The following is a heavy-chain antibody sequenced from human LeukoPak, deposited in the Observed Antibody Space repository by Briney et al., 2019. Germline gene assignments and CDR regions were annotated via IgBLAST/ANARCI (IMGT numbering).Heavy chain of an antibody. CDR3: ARHSGSGSLSRPFDP. Sequence: SETLSLTCTVSGDSVTSGTFYWAWLRQPPGKVLEWIATVYYTGTTYYNPSLKSRVTISMDTSKNQFSLDLSSVVAPDPAVYYCARHSGSGSLSRPFDPWGQGTLVTVSS. CDR2: VYYTGTT. CDR1: GDSVTSGTFY. D-gene: IGHD3-10*01. J-gene: IGHJ5*02. V-gene: IGHV4-39*01.